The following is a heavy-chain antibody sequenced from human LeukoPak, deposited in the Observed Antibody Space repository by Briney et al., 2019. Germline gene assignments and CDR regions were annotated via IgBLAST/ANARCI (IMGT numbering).Heavy chain of an antibody. CDR2: IYYSGST. D-gene: IGHD6-19*01. V-gene: IGHV4-39*07. CDR3: ARRVAGRYYYYYYMDV. J-gene: IGHJ6*03. CDR1: GGSISSSSYY. Sequence: SETLSLTCTVSGGSISSSSYYWGWIRQPPGKGLEWIGSIYYSGSTYYNPSLKSRVTISVDTSKNQFSLKLSSVTAADTAVYYCARRVAGRYYYYYYMDVWGKGTTVTISS.